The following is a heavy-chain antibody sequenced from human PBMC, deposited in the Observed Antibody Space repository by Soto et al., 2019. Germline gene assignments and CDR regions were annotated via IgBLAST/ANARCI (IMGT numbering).Heavy chain of an antibody. CDR1: GSTFSSYG. D-gene: IGHD2-21*01. Sequence: QVQLVEFGGGVVQTGRSLGLSCAASGSTFSSYGIHWVRQVPGKGLEWVALIWYDGSNKRYAGSVKGRFTISRDNSKNTLDLQMNSLRVEDTAVYYCARVTIANCFDYWGQGTLVTVSS. CDR2: IWYDGSNK. CDR3: ARVTIANCFDY. J-gene: IGHJ4*02. V-gene: IGHV3-33*01.